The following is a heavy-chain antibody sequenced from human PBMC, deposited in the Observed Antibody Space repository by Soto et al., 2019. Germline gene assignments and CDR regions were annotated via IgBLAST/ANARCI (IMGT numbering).Heavy chain of an antibody. J-gene: IGHJ3*02. CDR2: IDWDDDK. CDR1: GFSLSTSGMC. Sequence: SGPTLVNPTQTLTLTCTFSGFSLSTSGMCVSWIRHPPGKALEWLALIDWDDDKYYSTSLKTRLTISKDTSKNQVVLTMTNMDPVDTATYYCARSKYYYDSSGPSDAFDIWGQGTMVTVSS. D-gene: IGHD3-22*01. V-gene: IGHV2-70*01. CDR3: ARSKYYYDSSGPSDAFDI.